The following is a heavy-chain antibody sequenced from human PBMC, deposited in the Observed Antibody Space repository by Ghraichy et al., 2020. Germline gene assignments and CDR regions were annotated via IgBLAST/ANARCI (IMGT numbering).Heavy chain of an antibody. Sequence: SVKVSCKASGGTFSSYAISWVRQAPGQGLEWMGGIIPIFGTANYAQKFQGRVTITADESTSTAYMELSSLRSEDTAVYYCASRGVVPAAMSPYYYYYGMDVWGQGTTVTVSS. J-gene: IGHJ6*02. CDR2: IIPIFGTA. CDR1: GGTFSSYA. D-gene: IGHD2-2*01. CDR3: ASRGVVPAAMSPYYYYYGMDV. V-gene: IGHV1-69*13.